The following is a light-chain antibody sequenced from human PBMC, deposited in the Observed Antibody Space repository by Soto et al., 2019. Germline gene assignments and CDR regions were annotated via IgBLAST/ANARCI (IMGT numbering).Light chain of an antibody. Sequence: EIVLTQSPGTLSLSPGERATLSCRASQSVSSNYLVWFQQKPGQAPRLLMYVASNRATGIPDRFSGSGSGTDFTLTISRLEPEDFAVYYCQQCGSSPLITFGQGTRLEIK. CDR2: VAS. V-gene: IGKV3-20*01. J-gene: IGKJ5*01. CDR1: QSVSSNY. CDR3: QQCGSSPLIT.